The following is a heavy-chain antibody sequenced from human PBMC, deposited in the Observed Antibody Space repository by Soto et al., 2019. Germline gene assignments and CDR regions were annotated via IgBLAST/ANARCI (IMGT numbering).Heavy chain of an antibody. D-gene: IGHD5-12*01. J-gene: IGHJ4*02. CDR2: IYYSGST. Sequence: SETLSLTCTVSGGSISSGGYYWSWIRQHPGKGLEWIGYIYYSGSTYYNPSLKSRVAISVDTSKNQFSLKLSSVTAADTAIYYCARNRDGYNQYYFDYWGQGTLVTVSS. CDR3: ARNRDGYNQYYFDY. V-gene: IGHV4-31*03. CDR1: GGSISSGGYY.